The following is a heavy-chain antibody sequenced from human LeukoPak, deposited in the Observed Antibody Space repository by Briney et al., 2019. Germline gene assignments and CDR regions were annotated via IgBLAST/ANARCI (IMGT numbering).Heavy chain of an antibody. V-gene: IGHV3-49*04. D-gene: IGHD2/OR15-2a*01. CDR1: GFTVSSNY. CDR3: TRDTPDFFVRGGQSEESFHH. J-gene: IGHJ1*01. CDR2: IRSKAYGGTT. Sequence: GGSLRLSCAASGFTVSSNYMSWVRQAPGKGLDWVGFIRSKAYGGTTAYAASVKGRFTISRDDSQSIAYLQMDSLKTADTAMYYCTRDTPDFFVRGGQSEESFHHWGQGTLVTVSS.